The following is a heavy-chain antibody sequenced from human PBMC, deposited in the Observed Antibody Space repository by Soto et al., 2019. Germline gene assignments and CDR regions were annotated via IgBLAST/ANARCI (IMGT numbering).Heavy chain of an antibody. CDR1: DGSVSSSSFF. CDR2: IYYSGTT. CDR3: GRHPATSETYFYGMDV. V-gene: IGHV4-39*01. Sequence: SETLSLTCTVSDGSVSSSSFFWGWIRQSPGKGLEWIGSIYYSGTTYYNPSLKSRVTISVDTSKSQFSLRVSSVTAADTAVYYCGRHPATSETYFYGMDVWGQGTTVTVSS. J-gene: IGHJ6*02.